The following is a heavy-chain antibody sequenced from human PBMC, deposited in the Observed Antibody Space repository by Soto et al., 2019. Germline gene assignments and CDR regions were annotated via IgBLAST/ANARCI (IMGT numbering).Heavy chain of an antibody. CDR2: ISFDGSKT. V-gene: IGHV3-30*18. CDR3: VKEYSSNWYGDFDF. Sequence: ESGGGVVQPGRSLRLSCVISGFTFSSYGMHWVRQAPGKGLQWVAVISFDGSKTYYADSVKGRFTISRDNSKSTLYLQMNNLRPEDTAVYHCVKEYSSNWYGDFDFWGQGTLLTVSS. CDR1: GFTFSSYG. J-gene: IGHJ4*02. D-gene: IGHD6-13*01.